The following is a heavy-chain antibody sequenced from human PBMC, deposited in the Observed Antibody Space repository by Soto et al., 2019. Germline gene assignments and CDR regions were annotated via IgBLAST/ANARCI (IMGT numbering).Heavy chain of an antibody. Sequence: QVQLQESGPGLVKPSETLSLTCTVSGGSISSYYWSWIRQPAGKGLEWIGRIYTSGSTNYNPSLKSRVTMSVDTSKNQFSLKLSSVTAADTAVYYCARDRPYSSGHTWDWFDPWGQGTLVTVSS. V-gene: IGHV4-4*07. J-gene: IGHJ5*02. CDR2: IYTSGST. CDR1: GGSISSYY. D-gene: IGHD6-19*01. CDR3: ARDRPYSSGHTWDWFDP.